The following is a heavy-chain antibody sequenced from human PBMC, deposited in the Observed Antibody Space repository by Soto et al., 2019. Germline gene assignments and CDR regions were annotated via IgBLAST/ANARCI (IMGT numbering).Heavy chain of an antibody. V-gene: IGHV5-51*01. CDR3: VRPNFGALTHFDF. D-gene: IGHD3-16*01. Sequence: PGESLKISCKAIGYTFTNYWIGWVRQTPGEGLEWMGIIFPGDSDTRYNPSFEGQVTVSADESISTAYLQWNTLKASDTAMYYCVRPNFGALTHFDFWGQGTLVTVS. J-gene: IGHJ4*02. CDR1: GYTFTNYW. CDR2: IFPGDSDT.